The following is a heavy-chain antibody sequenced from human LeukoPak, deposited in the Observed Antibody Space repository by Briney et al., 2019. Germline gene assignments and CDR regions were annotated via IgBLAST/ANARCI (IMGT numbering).Heavy chain of an antibody. J-gene: IGHJ6*02. V-gene: IGHV1-3*01. D-gene: IGHD3-22*01. Sequence: ASVKVSCKASGYTFTSYAMHWVRQAPGQRLEWMGWINAGNGNTKYSQKFQGRVTITRDTSASTAYMEPSSLRSEDTAVYYCAREGFGSGSPVDYYYGMDVWGQGTTVTVSS. CDR1: GYTFTSYA. CDR2: INAGNGNT. CDR3: AREGFGSGSPVDYYYGMDV.